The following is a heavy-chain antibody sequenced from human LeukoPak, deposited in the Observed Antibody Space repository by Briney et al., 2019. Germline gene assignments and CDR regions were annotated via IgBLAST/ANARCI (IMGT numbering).Heavy chain of an antibody. CDR2: IKQDGSEK. CDR1: GFTFSTYW. CDR3: VRRAGRRVFTVVTILYYFDY. D-gene: IGHD3-3*01. V-gene: IGHV3-7*01. Sequence: GGSLRLSCAASGFTFSTYWMSWVRQAPGKGLEWVANIKQDGSEKYYVDSGKGRFTISRDNAKNTLYLQMNSLRAEDTAVYYCVRRAGRRVFTVVTILYYFDYWGQGTLVTVSS. J-gene: IGHJ4*02.